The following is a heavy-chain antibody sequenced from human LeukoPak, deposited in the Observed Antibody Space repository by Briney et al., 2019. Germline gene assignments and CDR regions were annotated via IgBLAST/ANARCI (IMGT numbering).Heavy chain of an antibody. D-gene: IGHD1-26*01. J-gene: IGHJ6*02. V-gene: IGHV4-59*01. CDR3: ARTFSESYYYYGMDV. CDR2: IYYSGST. Sequence: SETLSLTCTVSGGSFSSYYWSWVRQPPGKGLEWLGYIYYSGSTRYNPSLKSRVTISLDTSKNQFSLKLSSVTAADTAVYYCARTFSESYYYYGMDVWGQGTTVTVSS. CDR1: GGSFSSYY.